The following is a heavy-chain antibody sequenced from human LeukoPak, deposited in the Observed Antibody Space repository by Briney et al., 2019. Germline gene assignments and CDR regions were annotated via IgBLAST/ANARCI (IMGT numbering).Heavy chain of an antibody. Sequence: GGSLRLSCVASGFALSTNYMNWVRQAPGKGLEWVSVIYSGGSTYYADSVKGRFTISRDHSKNTLYLQMNSLSAEDTAVYYCARDVRWLAQEYYFDCWGQGTLVTVSS. CDR3: ARDVRWLAQEYYFDC. J-gene: IGHJ4*02. V-gene: IGHV3-66*01. CDR2: IYSGGST. D-gene: IGHD6-19*01. CDR1: GFALSTNY.